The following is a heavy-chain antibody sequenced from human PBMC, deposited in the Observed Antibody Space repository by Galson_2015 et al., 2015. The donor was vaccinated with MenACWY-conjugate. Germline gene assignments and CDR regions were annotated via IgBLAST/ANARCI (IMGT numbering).Heavy chain of an antibody. Sequence: SLRLSCAASGFTFSNYAMTWVRQAPGMGLEWVSTVNGSGTVTQYADSVRGRFTISRDNSRSTLYLQMTSLRAEDTAVYYCANSRQVQLLRQDRMDVWGQGTPVTVSS. CDR1: GFTFSNYA. D-gene: IGHD2-2*01. J-gene: IGHJ6*02. CDR3: ANSRQVQLLRQDRMDV. V-gene: IGHV3-23*01. CDR2: VNGSGTVT.